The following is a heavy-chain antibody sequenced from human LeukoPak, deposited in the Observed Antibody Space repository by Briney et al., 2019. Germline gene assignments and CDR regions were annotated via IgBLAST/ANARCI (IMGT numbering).Heavy chain of an antibody. D-gene: IGHD6-13*01. CDR1: GGSISSSSYY. V-gene: IGHV4-39*01. J-gene: IGHJ4*02. CDR2: IYYSGST. Sequence: PSETLSLTCTVSGGSISSSSYYWGWIRQPPGKGLEWIGSIYYSGSTYYNPSLKSRVTISVDTSKNQFSLKLSSVTAADTAVYYCARTTYSSGWYVLWGQGTLVTVSP. CDR3: ARTTYSSGWYVL.